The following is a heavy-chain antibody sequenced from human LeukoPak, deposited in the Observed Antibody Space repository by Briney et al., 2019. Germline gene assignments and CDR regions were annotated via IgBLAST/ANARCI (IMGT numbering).Heavy chain of an antibody. D-gene: IGHD1-7*01. Sequence: SETLSLTCTVSGGSISSGDYYWSWIRQPPGKGLEWIGYIYYSGSTYYNPSLKSRVTISVDTSKNQFPLKLSSVTAADTAVYYCARKETTSFDYWGQGTLVTVSS. CDR1: GGSISSGDYY. CDR2: IYYSGST. CDR3: ARKETTSFDY. J-gene: IGHJ4*02. V-gene: IGHV4-30-4*01.